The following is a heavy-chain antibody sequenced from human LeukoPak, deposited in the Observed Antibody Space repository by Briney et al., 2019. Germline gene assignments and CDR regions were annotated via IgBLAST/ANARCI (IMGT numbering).Heavy chain of an antibody. D-gene: IGHD3-3*01. V-gene: IGHV4-61*08. CDR1: GGSISSGDYY. CDR3: ARGSTQPFTIFGYAIHDAFDI. J-gene: IGHJ3*02. Sequence: SETLSLTCTVSGGSISSGDYYWSWIRQPPGKGLEWIGYIYYSGSTNYNPSLKSRVTISVDTSKNQFSLKLSSVTAADTAVYYCARGSTQPFTIFGYAIHDAFDIWGQGTMVTVSS. CDR2: IYYSGST.